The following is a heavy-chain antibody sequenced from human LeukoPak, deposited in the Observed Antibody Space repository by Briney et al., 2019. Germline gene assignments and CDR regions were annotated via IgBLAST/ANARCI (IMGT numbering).Heavy chain of an antibody. D-gene: IGHD5-18*01. CDR1: GYTFTDYY. Sequence: ASAKVSCKASGYTFTDYYMHWVRQAPGQGLEWMGWINPNSGGTNYAQKFQGRVTMTRDTSISTAYMELSRLRSDDTAVYYCASSYGLYYYYGMDVWGQGTTVTVSS. V-gene: IGHV1-2*02. CDR2: INPNSGGT. J-gene: IGHJ6*02. CDR3: ASSYGLYYYYGMDV.